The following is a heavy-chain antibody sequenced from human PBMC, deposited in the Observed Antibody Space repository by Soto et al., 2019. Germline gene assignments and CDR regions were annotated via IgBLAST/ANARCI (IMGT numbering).Heavy chain of an antibody. J-gene: IGHJ6*02. CDR3: ARTSAAGKYYYGMDV. V-gene: IGHV5-51*01. CDR1: GYSFTSYW. CDR2: IYPGDSGT. Sequence: GESLKISCKGSGYSFTSYWIGWVRQMPGKGLEWMGIIYPGDSGTRYSPSFQGQVTISADKSISTAYLQWSSLKASDTAMYYCARTSAAGKYYYGMDVWGQGTTVTV. D-gene: IGHD6-13*01.